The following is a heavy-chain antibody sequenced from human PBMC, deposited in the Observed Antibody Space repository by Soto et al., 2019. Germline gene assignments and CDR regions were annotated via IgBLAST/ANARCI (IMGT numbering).Heavy chain of an antibody. V-gene: IGHV3-11*01. CDR2: VSSSGTTM. Sequence: QVQLAESGGGLVEPGGYLRLSCAASGFTFSDYDMSWIRQSPGKGLEWVSFVSSSGTTMYFADSVKGRFTISRDNAKNSLYLQMNSLRAEDTAMYYCARMGPRAARPSYWGQGTLVTVSS. CDR1: GFTFSDYD. J-gene: IGHJ4*02. CDR3: ARMGPRAARPSY. D-gene: IGHD6-6*01.